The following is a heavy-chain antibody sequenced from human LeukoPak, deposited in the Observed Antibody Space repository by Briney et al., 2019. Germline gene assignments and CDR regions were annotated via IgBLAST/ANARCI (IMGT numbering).Heavy chain of an antibody. CDR3: ARDHLGYDFWSGSYNWFDP. Sequence: GGSLRLSCAGSGFTFSNYAIHWVRQAPGKGLEWVAVVVYDGSNKYYADSVKGRFTISRDNSKNTLYLQINSLRAEDTAVYYCARDHLGYDFWSGSYNWFDPWGQGTLVTVSS. J-gene: IGHJ5*02. V-gene: IGHV3-30-3*01. CDR1: GFTFSNYA. CDR2: VVYDGSNK. D-gene: IGHD3-3*01.